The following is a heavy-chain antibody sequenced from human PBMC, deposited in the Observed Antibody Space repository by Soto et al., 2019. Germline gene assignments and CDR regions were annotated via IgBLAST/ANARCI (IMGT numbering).Heavy chain of an antibody. D-gene: IGHD4-17*01. V-gene: IGHV1-69*08. CDR2: IIPTLGTA. CDR3: ARPDFGDYWYFDL. CDR1: GGTFSSHT. Sequence: QDQLVQSGAEVKKPGSSVKVSCKASGGTFSSHTFSWVRQAPGQGLEWMGRIIPTLGTATYAQKCQGRVTITADESATTVYTELNSLRSEDTAVYYCARPDFGDYWYFDLWGRGTLVTVSS. J-gene: IGHJ2*01.